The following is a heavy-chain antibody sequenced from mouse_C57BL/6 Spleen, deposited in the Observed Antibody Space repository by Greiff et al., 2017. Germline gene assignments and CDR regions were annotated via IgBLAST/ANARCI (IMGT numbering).Heavy chain of an antibody. CDR3: ARARSHFDY. V-gene: IGHV1-19*01. Sequence: VQLQQSGPVLVKPGASVKMSCKASGYTFTDYYMNWVKQSHGKSLEWIGVINPYNGGTSYNQKFKGKATLTVDKSSSTAYMELNSLTSEDSAVYYCARARSHFDYWGQGTTLTVSS. CDR2: INPYNGGT. J-gene: IGHJ2*01. CDR1: GYTFTDYY.